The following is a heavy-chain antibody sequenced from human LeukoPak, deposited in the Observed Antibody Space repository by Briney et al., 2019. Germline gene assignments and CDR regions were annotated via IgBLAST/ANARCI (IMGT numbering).Heavy chain of an antibody. J-gene: IGHJ4*02. D-gene: IGHD3-3*01. V-gene: IGHV3-30*02. Sequence: GGSLRLSCAASGFTFRDYGMHWVRQAPGKGLEWVAFIRYDGSNKYYADSVKGRFTISRDNSKNTLYVQMNSLRAEDTAVYYCAKDVVTIFETLFDYWGQGTLVTVSS. CDR2: IRYDGSNK. CDR1: GFTFRDYG. CDR3: AKDVVTIFETLFDY.